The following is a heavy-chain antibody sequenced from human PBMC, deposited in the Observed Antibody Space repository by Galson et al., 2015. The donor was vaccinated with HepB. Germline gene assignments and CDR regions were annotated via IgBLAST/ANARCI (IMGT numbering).Heavy chain of an antibody. V-gene: IGHV6-1*01. CDR2: TYYRSKWYN. CDR3: ASRYCSSTSCYNYYYYYMDV. D-gene: IGHD2-2*02. Sequence: CAISGDSVSSNSAAWNWIRQSPSRGLEWLGRTYYRSKWYNDYAVSVKSRITINPDTSKNQFSLQLNSVTPEDTAVYYCASRYCSSTSCYNYYYYYMDVWGKGTTVTVSS. J-gene: IGHJ6*03. CDR1: GDSVSSNSAA.